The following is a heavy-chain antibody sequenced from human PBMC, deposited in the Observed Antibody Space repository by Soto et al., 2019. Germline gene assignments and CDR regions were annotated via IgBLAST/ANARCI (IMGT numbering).Heavy chain of an antibody. J-gene: IGHJ4*02. CDR2: SFPGGSDT. Sequence: PGESLKFSCEGSGYDFNNYWIAWVHQMPGKGLEWMGLSFPGGSDTVYSPSFQGQVNISVDKSISCAFLPLNGLKVSDTATYYCATQVDLPGVSRYSDYWGQGTLFTVSS. V-gene: IGHV5-51*07. CDR3: ATQVDLPGVSRYSDY. CDR1: GYDFNNYW. D-gene: IGHD2-2*01.